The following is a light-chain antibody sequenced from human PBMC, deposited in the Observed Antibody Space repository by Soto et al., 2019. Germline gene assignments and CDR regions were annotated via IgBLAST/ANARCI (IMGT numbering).Light chain of an antibody. CDR1: QDIGTS. J-gene: IGKJ3*01. CDR3: QHYNNLPPFT. Sequence: DIQMTQSPSSLSAYVGARVSITCQASQDIGTSLSWFQHKPGRAPELLIYGASYLETGVPSRFRGSGSGTDFTFTITSRQPEDIATYYGQHYNNLPPFTFGPATIVDIQ. CDR2: GAS. V-gene: IGKV1-33*01.